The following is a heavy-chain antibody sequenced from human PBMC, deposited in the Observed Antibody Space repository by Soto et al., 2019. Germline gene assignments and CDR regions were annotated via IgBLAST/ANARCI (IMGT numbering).Heavy chain of an antibody. CDR2: INPVDSDT. Sequence: GESLKISCQGFGYSFTSFWIGWVRQMPGKGLEWMGIINPVDSDTRYSPSFQGQVTISVDKSITTAYLQWSSLKASDTAMYYCARKSGPLFPVVVVAATHEHRGAFDIWGQGTMVTVSS. V-gene: IGHV5-51*01. CDR3: ARKSGPLFPVVVVAATHEHRGAFDI. D-gene: IGHD2-15*01. CDR1: GYSFTSFW. J-gene: IGHJ3*02.